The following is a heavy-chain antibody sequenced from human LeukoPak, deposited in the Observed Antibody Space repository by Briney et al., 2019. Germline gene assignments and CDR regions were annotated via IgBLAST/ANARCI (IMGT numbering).Heavy chain of an antibody. Sequence: SETLSLTCAVYGGSFSGYYWSWTRQPPGKGLEWIGEINHSGSTNYNPSLKSRVTISVDTSKNQFSLKLSSVTAADTAVYYCARGAQAIYNWNSGWYFDLWGRGTLVTVSS. V-gene: IGHV4-34*01. D-gene: IGHD1-7*01. J-gene: IGHJ2*01. CDR1: GGSFSGYY. CDR2: INHSGST. CDR3: ARGAQAIYNWNSGWYFDL.